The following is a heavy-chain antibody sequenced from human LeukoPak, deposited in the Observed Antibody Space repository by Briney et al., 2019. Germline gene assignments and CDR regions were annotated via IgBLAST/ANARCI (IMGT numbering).Heavy chain of an antibody. CDR1: GGSISSYY. J-gene: IGHJ5*02. Sequence: SETLSLTCTVSGGSISSYYWSWIRQPPGKGLEWIGYIYYSGSTNYNPSLKSRVTISVDTSKNQFSLKLSSVTAEDTAVYYCARGNTFTIFGATDNWFDPWGQGTLVTVSS. D-gene: IGHD3-3*01. CDR2: IYYSGST. V-gene: IGHV4-59*01. CDR3: ARGNTFTIFGATDNWFDP.